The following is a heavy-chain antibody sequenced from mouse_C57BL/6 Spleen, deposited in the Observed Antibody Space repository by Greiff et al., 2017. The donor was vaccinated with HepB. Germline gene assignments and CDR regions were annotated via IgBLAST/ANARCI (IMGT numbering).Heavy chain of an antibody. D-gene: IGHD1-1*01. CDR1: GYSITSGYD. J-gene: IGHJ4*01. CDR3: ARGATTVVAPTGRGAMDY. CDR2: ISYSGST. V-gene: IGHV3-1*01. Sequence: EVQLQESGPGMVKPSQSLSLTCTVTGYSITSGYDWHWIRHFPGNKLEWMGYISYSGSTNYNPSLKSRISITHDTSKNHFFLKLNSVTTEDTATYYCARGATTVVAPTGRGAMDYWGQGTSVTVSS.